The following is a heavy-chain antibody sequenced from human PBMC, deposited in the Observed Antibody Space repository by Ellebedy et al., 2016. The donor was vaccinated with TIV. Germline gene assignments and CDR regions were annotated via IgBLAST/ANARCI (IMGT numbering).Heavy chain of an antibody. V-gene: IGHV3-30*04. CDR3: ARVRGYYGSGSYHPLDY. CDR2: ISSDGSNK. Sequence: GGSLRLXXAASGFTFSRYAIHWVRQAPGKGLYWVAVISSDGSNKYFADSVKGRFTISRDNSKNTLYLQMSSLRPEDTAVYYCARVRGYYGSGSYHPLDYWGQGTLVTVSS. J-gene: IGHJ4*02. CDR1: GFTFSRYA. D-gene: IGHD3-10*01.